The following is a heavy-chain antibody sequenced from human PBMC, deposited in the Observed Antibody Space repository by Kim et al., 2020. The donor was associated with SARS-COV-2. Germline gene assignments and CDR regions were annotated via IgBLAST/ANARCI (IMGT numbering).Heavy chain of an antibody. J-gene: IGHJ4*02. V-gene: IGHV5-10-1*01. CDR2: IDPGDSRT. D-gene: IGHD3-9*01. Sequence: GESLKISCEASGYNFSTSWISWVRQMSGEGLEWMGRIDPGDSRTHYSPSFQGHITISIDKSVNTAHMQWSSLKASDTAMYYCVRHSRLNYDIVNGYFSYFDNWGQGTQVTVSS. CDR3: VRHSRLNYDIVNGYFSYFDN. CDR1: GYNFSTSW.